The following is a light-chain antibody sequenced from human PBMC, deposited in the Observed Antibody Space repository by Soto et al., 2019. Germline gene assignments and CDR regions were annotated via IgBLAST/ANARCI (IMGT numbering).Light chain of an antibody. J-gene: IGKJ3*01. CDR3: QQYYSTPIA. V-gene: IGKV4-1*01. CDR2: WAS. Sequence: DIVMTQSPDSLAVSLGERATINCKSSQSVLYSSNNKNYLTWYQQKPGQPPKLLFYWASTRESGVPVRFSGSGSGTDFTLTISSLQAEDVAVYYCQQYYSTPIAFGPGTKGDIK. CDR1: QSVLYSSNNKNY.